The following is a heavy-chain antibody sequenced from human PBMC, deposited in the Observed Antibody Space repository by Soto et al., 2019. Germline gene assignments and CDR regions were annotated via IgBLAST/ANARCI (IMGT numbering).Heavy chain of an antibody. J-gene: IGHJ4*02. CDR2: IYYSGST. D-gene: IGHD2-21*02. CDR3: ARQLRAYGGGDCYSEYFDY. Sequence: QLQLQESGPGLVKPPETLSLTCTVSGGSISSISYYWGWIHQPPGKGLECIGTIYYSGSTYYNPSLKSRVTISVNTSKNQYSLKLSSVTAADTAVYHCARQLRAYGGGDCYSEYFDYWGQGTLVTVSS. CDR1: GGSISSISYY. V-gene: IGHV4-39*01.